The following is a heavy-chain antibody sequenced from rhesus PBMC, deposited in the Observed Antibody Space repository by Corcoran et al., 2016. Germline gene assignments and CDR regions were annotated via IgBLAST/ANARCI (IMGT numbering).Heavy chain of an antibody. CDR3: ARVKGNYDP. J-gene: IGHJ4*01. CDR2: ISGSSGST. Sequence: QVQLQESGPGLVKPSETLSLTCAVSGGSVSSSNWWSWIRQPPGKGREWFGYISGSSGSTYYNPSLKSRVIISTDTSKNQFSLKLSSVTAADTAVYYCARVKGNYDPWGQGVLVTVSS. V-gene: IGHV4-65*01. D-gene: IGHD4-17*01. CDR1: GGSVSSSNW.